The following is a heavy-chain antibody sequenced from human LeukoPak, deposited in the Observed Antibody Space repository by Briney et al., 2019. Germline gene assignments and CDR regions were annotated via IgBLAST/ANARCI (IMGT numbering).Heavy chain of an antibody. J-gene: IGHJ4*02. CDR3: ARGYCSGGSCYFFDY. V-gene: IGHV3-73*01. CDR2: IRSKANSYAT. Sequence: GGSLRLSCAASGFTFSGSAMHWVRQASGKGLEWVGRIRSKANSYATAYAASVKGRFTISRDDSKNTAYLQMNSLKTEDTAVYYCARGYCSGGSCYFFDYWGQGTLVIVSS. CDR1: GFTFSGSA. D-gene: IGHD2-15*01.